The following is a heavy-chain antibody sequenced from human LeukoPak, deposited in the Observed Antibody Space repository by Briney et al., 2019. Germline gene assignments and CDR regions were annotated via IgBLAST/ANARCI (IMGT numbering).Heavy chain of an antibody. CDR1: GFTFSSYS. CDR2: ISSSSSYI. J-gene: IGHJ4*02. D-gene: IGHD2/OR15-2a*01. CDR3: ARARHFGYYFDY. V-gene: IGHV3-21*01. Sequence: GRSLRLSCAASGFTFSSYSMNWVRQAPGKGLEWVSSISSSSSYIYYADSVKGRFTISRDNAKNSLYLQMNSLRAEDTAVYYCARARHFGYYFDYWGQGTLVTVSS.